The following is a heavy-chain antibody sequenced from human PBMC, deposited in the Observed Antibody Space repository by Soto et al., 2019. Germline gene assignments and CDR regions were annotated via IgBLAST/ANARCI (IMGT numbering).Heavy chain of an antibody. CDR2: IYYSGST. D-gene: IGHD3-9*01. CDR1: GGSISSGDYY. Sequence: QVQLQESGPGLVKPSQTLSLTCTVSGGSISSGDYYWSWIRQPPGKGLEWIGYIYYSGSTYYNPSLKSRVTISVDTSKNQFSLKLSSVTAADTAVYYCARSYYDILTGYQWFDPWGQGTLVTVSS. V-gene: IGHV4-30-4*01. J-gene: IGHJ5*02. CDR3: ARSYYDILTGYQWFDP.